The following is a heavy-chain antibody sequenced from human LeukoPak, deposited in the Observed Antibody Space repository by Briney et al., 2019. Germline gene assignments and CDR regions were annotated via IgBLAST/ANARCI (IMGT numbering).Heavy chain of an antibody. CDR2: IYYSGST. CDR1: GGSISSYY. Sequence: SETLSLTCTVSGGSISSYYWSWIRQPPGKGLEWIGYIYYSGSTNYNPSLKSRVTISVDTSKNQLSLKLSSVTAADTAVYYCAREILTGYNAFDIWGQGTMVTVSS. D-gene: IGHD7-27*01. V-gene: IGHV4-59*01. J-gene: IGHJ3*02. CDR3: AREILTGYNAFDI.